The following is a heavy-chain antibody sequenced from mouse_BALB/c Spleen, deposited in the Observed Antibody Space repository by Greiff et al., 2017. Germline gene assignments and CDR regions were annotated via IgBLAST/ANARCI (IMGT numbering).Heavy chain of an antibody. CDR3: ARSGGYDYDGFAY. D-gene: IGHD2-4*01. J-gene: IGHJ3*01. V-gene: IGHV3-2*02. Sequence: EVKLVESGPGLVKPSQSLSLTCTVTGYSITSDYAWYWIRQFPGNKLEWMGYISYSGSTSYNPSLKSRISITRDTSKNQFFLQLNSVTTEDTATYYCARSGGYDYDGFAYWGQGTLVTVSA. CDR1: GYSITSDYA. CDR2: ISYSGST.